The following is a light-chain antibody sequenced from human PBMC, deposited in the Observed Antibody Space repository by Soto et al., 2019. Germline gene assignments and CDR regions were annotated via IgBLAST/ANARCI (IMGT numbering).Light chain of an antibody. V-gene: IGKV3-20*01. Sequence: EIVLTQSPGTLSLSPGERATLSCRASQSVSSSYLAWYQQKPGQAPRLLIYESSNRATGIPARFSGSGSGTDFTLTISSLQSEDFAVYYCQQYNSWPLTFGGGTKVDIK. CDR2: ESS. CDR3: QQYNSWPLT. J-gene: IGKJ4*01. CDR1: QSVSSSY.